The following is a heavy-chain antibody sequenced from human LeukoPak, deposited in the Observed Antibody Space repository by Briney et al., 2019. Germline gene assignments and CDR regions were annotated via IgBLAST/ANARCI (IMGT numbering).Heavy chain of an antibody. CDR1: GGSISSYY. CDR3: ARDSTVSAFDY. Sequence: SETLSLTCTVSGGSISSYYWSWIRQPPGKGLEWIGYIYYSGSTNHNPSLKSRVTISVDTSKNQFSLKLSSVTAADTAVYYCARDSTVSAFDYWGQGTLVTVSS. CDR2: IYYSGST. D-gene: IGHD4-17*01. J-gene: IGHJ4*02. V-gene: IGHV4-59*01.